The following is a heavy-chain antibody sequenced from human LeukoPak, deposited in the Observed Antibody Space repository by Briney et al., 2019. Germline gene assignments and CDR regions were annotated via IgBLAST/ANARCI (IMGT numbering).Heavy chain of an antibody. CDR1: GFIFTGYF. V-gene: IGHV3-7*01. CDR2: IKHDGSEK. J-gene: IGHJ4*02. Sequence: GGSLRLSCAASGFIFTGYFMSWVRQAPGKGLEWVASIKHDGSEKYYVDSVRGRFTISRDNTKNLLYLQMNSLRAEDTAVYYCASHSDPPYWGQGTLVTVSS. D-gene: IGHD3-10*01. CDR3: ASHSDPPY.